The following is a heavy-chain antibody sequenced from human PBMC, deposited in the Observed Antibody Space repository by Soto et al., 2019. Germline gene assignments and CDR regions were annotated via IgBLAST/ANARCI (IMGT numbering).Heavy chain of an antibody. CDR2: IYWDDDK. V-gene: IGHV2-5*02. Sequence: QITLKESGPTLVKPTQTLTLTCTFSGFSLSTSGVGVVWIRQPPGKALEWLALIYWDDDKRYSPSLKSRLTITKVTSKNQVVFTMTTMAPVVTAAYFFAHSRRVQIAAASYFDSWGQGTRVTVSS. J-gene: IGHJ4*02. CDR1: GFSLSTSGVG. CDR3: AHSRRVQIAAASYFDS. D-gene: IGHD6-13*01.